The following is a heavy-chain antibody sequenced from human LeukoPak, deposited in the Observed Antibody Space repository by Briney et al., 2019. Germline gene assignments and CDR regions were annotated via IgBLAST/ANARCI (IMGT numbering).Heavy chain of an antibody. CDR2: ISWNSGSI. D-gene: IGHD5-18*01. V-gene: IGHV3-9*01. CDR3: AKGTSSGYGYGNFDY. Sequence: GGSLRLSCAASGFTFDDYAMHWVRQAPGKGLEWVSGISWNSGSIGYADSVKGRFTISRDNAKNSLYLQMNSLRAEDTALYYCAKGTSSGYGYGNFDYWGQGTLVTVSS. J-gene: IGHJ4*02. CDR1: GFTFDDYA.